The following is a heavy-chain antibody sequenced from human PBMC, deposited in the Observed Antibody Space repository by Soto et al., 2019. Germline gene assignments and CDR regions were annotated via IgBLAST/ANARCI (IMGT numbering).Heavy chain of an antibody. Sequence: GASVKVSFKASGYTFTSYYMHWLRQAPGQGLEWMGIINPSGGSTSYAQKFQGRVTMTRDTSTSTVYMELSSLRSEDTAVYYCAREKLKLYYFDYWGQGTLVTVSS. CDR3: AREKLKLYYFDY. CDR2: INPSGGST. D-gene: IGHD1-1*01. V-gene: IGHV1-46*01. J-gene: IGHJ4*02. CDR1: GYTFTSYY.